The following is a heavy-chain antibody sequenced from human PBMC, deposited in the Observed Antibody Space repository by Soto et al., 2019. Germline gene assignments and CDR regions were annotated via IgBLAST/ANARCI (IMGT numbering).Heavy chain of an antibody. Sequence: SETLSLTCTVSGGSISSYYWSWMRQPPGKGLEWIGYIYYSGSTNYNPSLKSRVTISVDTSKNQFSLKLSSVTAADTAVYYCARLKYSSGRPWIAGKYYYYGMDVWGQGTTVT. J-gene: IGHJ6*02. CDR1: GGSISSYY. CDR2: IYYSGST. D-gene: IGHD6-19*01. CDR3: ARLKYSSGRPWIAGKYYYYGMDV. V-gene: IGHV4-59*08.